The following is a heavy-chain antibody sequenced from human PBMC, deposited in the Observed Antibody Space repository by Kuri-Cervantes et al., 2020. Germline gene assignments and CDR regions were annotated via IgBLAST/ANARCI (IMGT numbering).Heavy chain of an antibody. D-gene: IGHD5-18*01. V-gene: IGHV3-9*01. CDR3: ASLGGYSYAGAAEPEYYYYFYYMDV. CDR2: ISWNSGIR. J-gene: IGHJ6*03. CDR1: GFTFDDYA. Sequence: SLKISCAASGFTFDDYAMCWVRQVPGKGLEWVSAISWNSGIRGYADSVKGRFTISRDNAKNSLYLQMNSLRAEDTALYYCASLGGYSYAGAAEPEYYYYFYYMDVWGKGTTVTVSS.